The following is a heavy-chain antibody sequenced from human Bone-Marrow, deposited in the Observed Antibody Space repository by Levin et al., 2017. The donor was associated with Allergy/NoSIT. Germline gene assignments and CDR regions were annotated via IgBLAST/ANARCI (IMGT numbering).Heavy chain of an antibody. V-gene: IGHV3-53*01. CDR3: ARVRFPGYHGSGSYYNEYYFDS. Sequence: TGGSLRLSCAASGFTFSGYYLSWVRQAPGKGLEWVSTIYDAGRTYYADSVKGRFTISTDNSKDTLYLQLNSLRADDTAVYYCARVRFPGYHGSGSYYNEYYFDSWGQGTLVTVSS. CDR2: IYDAGRT. D-gene: IGHD3-10*01. CDR1: GFTFSGYY. J-gene: IGHJ4*02.